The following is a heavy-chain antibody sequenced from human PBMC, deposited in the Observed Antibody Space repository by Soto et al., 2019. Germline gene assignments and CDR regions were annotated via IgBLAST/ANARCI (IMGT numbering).Heavy chain of an antibody. V-gene: IGHV4-30-4*08. J-gene: IGHJ4*02. Sequence: PSETLSLTCTVSGGSVSSSDYFWTWIRQSPGKGLEWIGYVSHIGSTYYNPSLKSRAKVSLDTSKNQFSLKLTSVTAADTAVYYCARLLRYFDWLSPGPHFDYWGQGTLVTVSS. CDR2: VSHIGST. CDR3: ARLLRYFDWLSPGPHFDY. D-gene: IGHD3-9*01. CDR1: GGSVSSSDYF.